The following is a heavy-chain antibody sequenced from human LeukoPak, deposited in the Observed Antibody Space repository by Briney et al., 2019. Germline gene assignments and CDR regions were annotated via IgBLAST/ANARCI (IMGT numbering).Heavy chain of an antibody. J-gene: IGHJ3*02. V-gene: IGHV3-23*01. CDR3: AKDYYDSSGYYDGDAFDI. CDR1: GFTFSSYG. D-gene: IGHD3-22*01. CDR2: ISGSGGST. Sequence: GGSLRLSCAASGFTFSSYGMTWVRQAPGKGLEWVSAISGSGGSTYYADSVKGRSTISRDNSKNTLYLQMNSLRAEDTAVYYCAKDYYDSSGYYDGDAFDIWGQGTMVTVSS.